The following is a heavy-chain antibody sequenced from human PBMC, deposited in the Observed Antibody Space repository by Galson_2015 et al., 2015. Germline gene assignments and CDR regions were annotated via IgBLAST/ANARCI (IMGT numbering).Heavy chain of an antibody. D-gene: IGHD2-2*01. Sequence: SLRLSCAASGFTFSSYWMSWVRQAPGKGLEWVANIKQDGSEKYYVDSVKGRFTISRDNAKNSLYLQMNSLRAEDTAAYYCARPLEGIVVVPAAPDYYYYYGMDVWGQGTTVTVSS. CDR2: IKQDGSEK. J-gene: IGHJ6*02. CDR3: ARPLEGIVVVPAAPDYYYYYGMDV. CDR1: GFTFSSYW. V-gene: IGHV3-7*01.